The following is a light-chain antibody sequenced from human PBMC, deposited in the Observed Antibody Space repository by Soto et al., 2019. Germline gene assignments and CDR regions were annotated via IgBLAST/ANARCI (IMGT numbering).Light chain of an antibody. Sequence: EIVMTQSPATLSASPGERATLSCRASQSVSNKLVWYQQRPGQAPRVVIYDASTRATGIPARFSGSGSGTEFTLTISSLQSEDFAIYYCQQYDNWPPLTFGGGTKVEI. CDR1: QSVSNK. CDR3: QQYDNWPPLT. CDR2: DAS. V-gene: IGKV3-15*01. J-gene: IGKJ4*01.